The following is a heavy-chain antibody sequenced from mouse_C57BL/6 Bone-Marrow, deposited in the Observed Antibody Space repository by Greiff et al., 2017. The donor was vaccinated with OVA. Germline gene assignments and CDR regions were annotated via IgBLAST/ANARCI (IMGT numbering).Heavy chain of an antibody. CDR2: IRNKANGYTT. J-gene: IGHJ1*03. Sequence: EVKLVESGGGLVQPGGSLSLSCAASGFTFTDYYMSWVRQPPGKALEWLGFIRNKANGYTTDYSASVKGRFTISRDNSQSILYLQMNALRAEDSSTYCCARSERYFEVWGTGTTVTVSS. CDR3: ARSERYFEV. V-gene: IGHV7-3*01. CDR1: GFTFTDYY.